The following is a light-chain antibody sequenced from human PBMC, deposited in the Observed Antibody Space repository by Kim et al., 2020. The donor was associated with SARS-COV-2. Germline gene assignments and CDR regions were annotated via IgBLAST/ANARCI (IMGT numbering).Light chain of an antibody. CDR2: DAS. J-gene: IGKJ4*01. V-gene: IGKV3-11*01. Sequence: SLSPGDSATLSCRASESVSNFVGWFQQRPGQAPRLLIYDASNRATGIPARFSGSGSGTYFTLTISSLEPEDFAVYYCHQRREWPLTFGGGTKLEI. CDR3: HQRREWPLT. CDR1: ESVSNF.